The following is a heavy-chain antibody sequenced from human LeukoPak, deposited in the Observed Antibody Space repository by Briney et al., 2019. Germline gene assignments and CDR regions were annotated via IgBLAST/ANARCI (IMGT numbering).Heavy chain of an antibody. Sequence: GGSLRLSCAASGFTFDDCAMHWVRQAPGKGLEWVSLICGDGGSTYYADSVQGRFTISRDNSKNSLFLQMNSLRTEDTALYYCAKGQYCSGGSCYGHIDSWGQGTLVTVSS. CDR2: ICGDGGST. V-gene: IGHV3-43*02. D-gene: IGHD2-15*01. CDR1: GFTFDDCA. CDR3: AKGQYCSGGSCYGHIDS. J-gene: IGHJ4*02.